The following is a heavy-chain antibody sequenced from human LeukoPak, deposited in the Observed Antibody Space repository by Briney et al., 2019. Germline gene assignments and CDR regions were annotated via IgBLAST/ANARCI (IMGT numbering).Heavy chain of an antibody. CDR3: ARGVMGATTRWFDP. CDR1: GYTFTSYD. CDR2: MNPNSGNT. J-gene: IGHJ5*02. D-gene: IGHD1-26*01. V-gene: IGHV1-8*01. Sequence: ASVKVSCKASGYTFTSYDINWVRQATGQGLGWMGWMNPNSGNTGYAQKFQGRVTMTRNTSISTAYMELSSLRSEDTAVYYCARGVMGATTRWFDPWGQGTLVTVSS.